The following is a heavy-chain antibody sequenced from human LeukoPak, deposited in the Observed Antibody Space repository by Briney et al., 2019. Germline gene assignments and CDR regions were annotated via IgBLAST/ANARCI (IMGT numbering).Heavy chain of an antibody. D-gene: IGHD3-22*01. Sequence: GGSLRLSCAASGFIFNNYGLIWVRQAPGKGLEWVSAISNDGGGTTYADLVKGRFTISRVNSKNTLFLQMNSLRAEDTALYYCAKGSSGYFVDLWGQGTLVTVSS. V-gene: IGHV3-23*01. J-gene: IGHJ5*02. CDR3: AKGSSGYFVDL. CDR2: ISNDGGGT. CDR1: GFIFNNYG.